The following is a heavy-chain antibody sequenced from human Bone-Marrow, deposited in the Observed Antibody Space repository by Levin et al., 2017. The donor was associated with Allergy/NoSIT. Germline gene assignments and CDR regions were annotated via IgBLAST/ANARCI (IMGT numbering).Heavy chain of an antibody. J-gene: IGHJ5*02. CDR1: GYTFTSYD. CDR3: ARDSYKGDWNDVGWFDP. Sequence: ASVKVSCKASGYTFTSYDINWVRQATGQGLEWMGWMNPNSGNTGYAQKFQGRVTMTRNTSISTAYMELSSLRSEDTAVYYCARDSYKGDWNDVGWFDPWGQGTLVTVSS. CDR2: MNPNSGNT. D-gene: IGHD1-1*01. V-gene: IGHV1-8*01.